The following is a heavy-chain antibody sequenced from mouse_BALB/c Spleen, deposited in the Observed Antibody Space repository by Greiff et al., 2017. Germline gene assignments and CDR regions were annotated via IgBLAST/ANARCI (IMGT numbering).Heavy chain of an antibody. J-gene: IGHJ4*01. V-gene: IGHV1S81*02. CDR2: INPSNGGT. D-gene: IGHD1-1*01. CDR3: TRDRSYYAMDY. CDR1: GYTFTSYY. Sequence: VQLQQPGADLVKPGASVKLSCKASGYTFTSYYMYWVKQRPGQGLEWIGGINPSNGGTNFNEKFKSKATLTVDKSSSTAYMQLSSLTSEDSAVYYCTRDRSYYAMDYWGQGTSVTVSS.